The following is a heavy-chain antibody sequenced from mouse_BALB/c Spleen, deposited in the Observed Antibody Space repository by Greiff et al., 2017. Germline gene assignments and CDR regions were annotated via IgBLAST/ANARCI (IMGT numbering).Heavy chain of an antibody. D-gene: IGHD2-1*01. J-gene: IGHJ1*01. CDR2: ISSGGSYT. CDR3: ARAGNYDGWYFDV. V-gene: IGHV5-6*01. Sequence: EVKLVESGGDLVKPGGSLKLSCAASGFTFSSYGMSWVRQTPDKRLEWVATISSGGSYTYYPDSVKGRFTISRDNAKNTLYLQMSSLKSEDTAMYYCARAGNYDGWYFDVWGAGTTVTVSS. CDR1: GFTFSSYG.